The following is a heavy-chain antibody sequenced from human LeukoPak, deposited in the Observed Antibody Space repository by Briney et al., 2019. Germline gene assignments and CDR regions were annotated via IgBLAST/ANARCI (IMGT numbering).Heavy chain of an antibody. CDR3: AKDELLWFGELLTPDY. CDR1: GFTFSSYG. Sequence: PGGSLRLSCAASGFTFSSYGMHWVRQAPGKGLEWVAFIRYDGSNKYYADSVKGRFTISRDNSKNTLYLQMNSLRAEDTAVYYCAKDELLWFGELLTPDYWGQGTLVTVSS. J-gene: IGHJ4*02. D-gene: IGHD3-10*01. CDR2: IRYDGSNK. V-gene: IGHV3-30*02.